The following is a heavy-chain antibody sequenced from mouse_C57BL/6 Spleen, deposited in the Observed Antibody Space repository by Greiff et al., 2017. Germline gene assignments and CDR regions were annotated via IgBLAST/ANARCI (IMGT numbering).Heavy chain of an antibody. V-gene: IGHV1-59*01. CDR2: IDPSDSYT. CDR3: ARGVTTVPAWFAY. Sequence: QVQLQQPGAELVRPGTSVKLSCKASGYTFTSYWMHWVKQRPGQGLEWIGVIDPSDSYTNYNQKFKGKATLTVDTSSCTAYMQLSSLTSEDSAVYYCARGVTTVPAWFAYWGQGTLVTVSA. J-gene: IGHJ3*01. D-gene: IGHD1-1*01. CDR1: GYTFTSYW.